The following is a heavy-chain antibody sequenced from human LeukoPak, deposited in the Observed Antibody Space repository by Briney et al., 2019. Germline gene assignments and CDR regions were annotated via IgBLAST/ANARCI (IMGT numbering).Heavy chain of an antibody. CDR2: TYYRSKWYN. D-gene: IGHD3-22*01. J-gene: IGHJ4*02. V-gene: IGHV6-1*01. Sequence: SQTLSLTCAISGDSVSSNSAAWNWIRQSPSRGLEWLGRTYYRSKWYNDYAVSVKSRITINPDTSKNQFSLQLNSVTPKDTAVYYCARMSYYYDSSGYSPAFDYWGQGTLVTVSS. CDR3: ARMSYYYDSSGYSPAFDY. CDR1: GDSVSSNSAA.